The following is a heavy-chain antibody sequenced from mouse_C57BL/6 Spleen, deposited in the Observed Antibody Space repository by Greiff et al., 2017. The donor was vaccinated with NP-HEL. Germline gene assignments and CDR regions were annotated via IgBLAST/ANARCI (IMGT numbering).Heavy chain of an antibody. J-gene: IGHJ2*01. CDR1: GFTFSSYA. CDR3: ARDQAAQATFDY. V-gene: IGHV5-4*01. Sequence: EVHLVESGGGLVKPGGSLKLSCAASGFTFSSYAMSWVRQTPEKRLEWVATISDGGSYTYYPDNVKGRFTISRDNAKNNLYLQMSHLKSEDTAMYYCARDQAAQATFDYWGQGTTLTVSS. D-gene: IGHD3-2*02. CDR2: ISDGGSYT.